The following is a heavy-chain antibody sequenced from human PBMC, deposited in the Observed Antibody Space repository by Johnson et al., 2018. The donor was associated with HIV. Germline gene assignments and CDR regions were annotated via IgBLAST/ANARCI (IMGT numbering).Heavy chain of an antibody. D-gene: IGHD6-25*01. CDR3: ATIAAHGAAFDI. Sequence: EKLVESGGGLVKPGGSLRLSCAASGFTFSNAWMSWVRQAPGKGLEWVSVIYSGGSTYYADSVKGRFTISRDNSKNTLYLQMNSLRPEDTAVYYCATIAAHGAAFDIWGQGTMVTVSS. CDR2: IYSGGST. J-gene: IGHJ3*02. CDR1: GFTFSNAW. V-gene: IGHV3-66*02.